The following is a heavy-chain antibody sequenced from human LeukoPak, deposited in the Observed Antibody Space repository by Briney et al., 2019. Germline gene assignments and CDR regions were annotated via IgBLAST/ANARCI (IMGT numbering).Heavy chain of an antibody. Sequence: GGSLRLSCAASGFTFSSYGMHWVRQAPGKGLEWVAFIRYDGSNKYYADSVKGRFTISRDNSKNTLYLQMNSLRAEDTAVYYCAKSKGGWYYYYYGMDVWGQGTAVTVSS. CDR3: AKSKGGWYYYYYGMDV. J-gene: IGHJ6*02. V-gene: IGHV3-30*02. D-gene: IGHD6-19*01. CDR1: GFTFSSYG. CDR2: IRYDGSNK.